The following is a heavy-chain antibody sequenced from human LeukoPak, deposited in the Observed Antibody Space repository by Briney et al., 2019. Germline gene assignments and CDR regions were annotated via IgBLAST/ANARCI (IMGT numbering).Heavy chain of an antibody. Sequence: ASVKVSCKASGFTFTVYYMHWVRQAPGQGLEWMGWINPNSGGTNYAQKFQGRVTLTRDTSISTAYMELSSLRSDDTAVYYCARDRIVSSGYYYPLDYWGQGTLVTVSS. CDR3: ARDRIVSSGYYYPLDY. D-gene: IGHD3-22*01. J-gene: IGHJ4*02. V-gene: IGHV1-2*02. CDR2: INPNSGGT. CDR1: GFTFTVYY.